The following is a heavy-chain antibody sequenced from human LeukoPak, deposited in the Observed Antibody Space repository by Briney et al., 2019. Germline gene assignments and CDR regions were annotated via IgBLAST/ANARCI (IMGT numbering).Heavy chain of an antibody. CDR1: GYTFTSYA. J-gene: IGHJ4*02. V-gene: IGHV1-3*01. D-gene: IGHD3-10*01. CDR3: ARDEGITMVRGVAYYFDY. Sequence: EASVKVSCKASGYTFTSYAMHWVRQAPGQRLEWMGWINAGNGNTKYSQKFQGRVTITRDTSASTAYMELSSLRSEDTAVYYCARDEGITMVRGVAYYFDYWGQGTLVTVSS. CDR2: INAGNGNT.